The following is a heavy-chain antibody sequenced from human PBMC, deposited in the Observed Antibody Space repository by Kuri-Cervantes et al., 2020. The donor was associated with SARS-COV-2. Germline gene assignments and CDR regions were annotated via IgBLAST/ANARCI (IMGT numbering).Heavy chain of an antibody. CDR2: ISSDSRYI. V-gene: IGHV3-21*01. Sequence: GGSLRLSCAASGFTVTDAWMNWVRQAPGKGLEWVSSISSDSRYIFYADSVKGRFTISRDNAKSSLFLEMNRLRVEDTAVYYCARAHGSGSFYHYFYYYMDVWGKGTTVTVSS. CDR3: ARAHGSGSFYHYFYYYMDV. D-gene: IGHD3-10*01. CDR1: GFTVTDAW. J-gene: IGHJ6*03.